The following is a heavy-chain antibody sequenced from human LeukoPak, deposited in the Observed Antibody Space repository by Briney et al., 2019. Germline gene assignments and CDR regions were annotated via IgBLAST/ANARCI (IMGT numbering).Heavy chain of an antibody. V-gene: IGHV3-30*02. CDR1: GFTFSSYG. D-gene: IGHD2-2*01. CDR3: APVYCSSTSCYHYFEY. Sequence: PGGSLRLSCAASGFTFSSYGMHWVRQAPGKGLEWVAFIRYDGSNKYYADSVKGRFTISRDNSKNTLYLQMNSLRAEDTAVYYCAPVYCSSTSCYHYFEYWGQGTLVTVSS. J-gene: IGHJ4*02. CDR2: IRYDGSNK.